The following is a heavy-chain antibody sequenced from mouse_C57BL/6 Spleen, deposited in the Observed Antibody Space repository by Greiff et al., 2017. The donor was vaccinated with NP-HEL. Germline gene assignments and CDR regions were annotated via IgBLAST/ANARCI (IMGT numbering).Heavy chain of an antibody. CDR1: GFSLTSYG. D-gene: IGHD1-1*01. V-gene: IGHV2-5*01. Sequence: QVQLQQSGPGLVQPSQSLSITCTVSGFSLTSYGVHWVRQSPGKGLEWLGVIWRGGSTDYNAAFMSRLSITKDNSKSHVFFKMNSLQADDTAIYYCAKPHYYGSSYDYFDYWGQGTTLTVSS. CDR2: IWRGGST. J-gene: IGHJ2*01. CDR3: AKPHYYGSSYDYFDY.